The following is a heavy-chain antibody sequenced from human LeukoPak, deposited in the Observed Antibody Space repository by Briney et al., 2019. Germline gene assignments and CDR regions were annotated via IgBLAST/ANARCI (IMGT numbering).Heavy chain of an antibody. V-gene: IGHV4-59*08. Sequence: PSETLSLTCTVSGASVSGVYWSWIRQPPGKGLEWIGYIYHSGDSNCNPSLKSRVTVSLDTPKNQVSLRLTSVTAADTAVYYCARHPFATPFDFWGRGTLVTVSS. CDR1: GASVSGVY. D-gene: IGHD2-15*01. J-gene: IGHJ4*02. CDR2: IYHSGDS. CDR3: ARHPFATPFDF.